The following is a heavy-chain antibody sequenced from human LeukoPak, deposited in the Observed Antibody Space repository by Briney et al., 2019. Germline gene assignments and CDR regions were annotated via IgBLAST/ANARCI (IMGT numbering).Heavy chain of an antibody. J-gene: IGHJ5*02. D-gene: IGHD3-10*01. CDR1: GYTFTGYY. CDR2: INPNSGGT. Sequence: ASVKVSCKASGYTFTGYYMHWVRQAPGQGLEWMGWINPNSGGTNYAQKFQGRVTMTRDTSISTAYMELSGLRSDDTAVYYCARVARVTMVRGVWFDPWGQGTLVTVSS. CDR3: ARVARVTMVRGVWFDP. V-gene: IGHV1-2*02.